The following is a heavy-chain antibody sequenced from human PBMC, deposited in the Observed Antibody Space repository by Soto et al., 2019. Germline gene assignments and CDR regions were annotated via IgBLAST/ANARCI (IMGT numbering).Heavy chain of an antibody. J-gene: IGHJ4*02. Sequence: GESLKISCTGSGYSFTSHWIGWVRPMPGTGLEWMGIIYLGDSDARYSPSFQGQVTISADKSIRTAYLQWSSLKTPDTSMYHCARQTYCSSTSCYTVDSWGQGTLVTVSS. D-gene: IGHD2-2*02. CDR1: GYSFTSHW. V-gene: IGHV5-51*01. CDR3: ARQTYCSSTSCYTVDS. CDR2: IYLGDSDA.